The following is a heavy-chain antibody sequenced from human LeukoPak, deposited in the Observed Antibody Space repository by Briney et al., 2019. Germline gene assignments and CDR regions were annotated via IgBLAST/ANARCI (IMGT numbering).Heavy chain of an antibody. CDR1: GGSFSSHY. CDR3: SRENGAFSPFGY. V-gene: IGHV4-4*02. CDR2: ISLTGLT. J-gene: IGHJ4*02. Sequence: PSETLSLTCTVSGGSFSSHYWSWVRQPPGQGLEWIGEISLTGLTHYNPSLESRVTVSLDKSKNQLSLNLTSVTAADTAVYYCSRENGAFSPFGYWGQGTLVTVLS. D-gene: IGHD2-8*01.